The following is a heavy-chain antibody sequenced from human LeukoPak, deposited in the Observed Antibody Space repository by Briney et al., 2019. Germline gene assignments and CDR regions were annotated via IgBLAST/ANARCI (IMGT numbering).Heavy chain of an antibody. CDR1: GFSFSNYE. D-gene: IGHD5-12*01. Sequence: PGGSLRLSCAASGFSFSNYEMNWVRQAPGKGLEWISYITASSTTIYYADSVKGRFTISRDYAKNSLYLQMNGLRGEDTAVYYCAKGPGARGHFNWFDPWGQGTLVTVSS. CDR3: AKGPGARGHFNWFDP. CDR2: ITASSTTI. J-gene: IGHJ5*02. V-gene: IGHV3-48*03.